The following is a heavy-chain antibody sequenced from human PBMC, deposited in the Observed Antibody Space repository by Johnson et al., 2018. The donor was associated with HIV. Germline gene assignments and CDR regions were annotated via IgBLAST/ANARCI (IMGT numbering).Heavy chain of an antibody. D-gene: IGHD3-10*01. CDR2: ISSNGGST. J-gene: IGHJ3*02. CDR1: GFTFSSYA. CDR3: ARDITMVRGAMVSFDI. Sequence: MQLVESGGGLVQPGGSLRLSCAASGFTFSSYAMHWVRQAPGKGLEYVSAISSNGGSTYYANSVKGRFTISRDNSKNTLYLQMGSLRAEDMAVYYCARDITMVRGAMVSFDIWVQGTMVTVSS. V-gene: IGHV3-64*01.